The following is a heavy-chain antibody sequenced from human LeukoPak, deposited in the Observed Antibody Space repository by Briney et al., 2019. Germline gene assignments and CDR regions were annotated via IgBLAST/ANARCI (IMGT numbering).Heavy chain of an antibody. CDR3: ARPTLMIAAAGSFDY. Sequence: GGSLRLSCAASGFTFSSYAMHWVRQAPGKGLEWVAVISYDGSNKYYADSVKGRFTISRDNSKNTLYLQMNSLRAEDTAVYYCARPTLMIAAAGSFDYWGQGTLVTVSS. CDR2: ISYDGSNK. V-gene: IGHV3-30*04. CDR1: GFTFSSYA. D-gene: IGHD6-13*01. J-gene: IGHJ4*02.